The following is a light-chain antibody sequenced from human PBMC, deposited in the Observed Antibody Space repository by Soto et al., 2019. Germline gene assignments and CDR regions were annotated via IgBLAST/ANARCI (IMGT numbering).Light chain of an antibody. Sequence: EIVFTQSPGTLSLSPGERATLSCRASQSVSSNHLAWYQQKPGQAPRLLIYGGSSRATGIPVRFSGSGSETDFTLTITRLEPEDFAVYYCQQYSSSRTFGQGTKVDIK. CDR2: GGS. J-gene: IGKJ1*01. CDR3: QQYSSSRT. V-gene: IGKV3-20*01. CDR1: QSVSSNH.